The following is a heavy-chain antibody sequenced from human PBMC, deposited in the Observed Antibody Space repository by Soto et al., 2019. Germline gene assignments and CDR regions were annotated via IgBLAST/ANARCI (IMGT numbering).Heavy chain of an antibody. CDR3: ARIAGYDILTGYHYYGMDV. V-gene: IGHV1-69*13. J-gene: IGHJ6*02. CDR2: IIPIFGTA. D-gene: IGHD3-9*01. CDR1: AGTFSSYA. Sequence: GASVKVSCKASAGTFSSYAISWVRQAPGQGLEWMGGIIPIFGTANYAQKFQGRVTITADESTSTAYMELSSLRSEDTAVYYCARIAGYDILTGYHYYGMDVWGQGTTVTVSS.